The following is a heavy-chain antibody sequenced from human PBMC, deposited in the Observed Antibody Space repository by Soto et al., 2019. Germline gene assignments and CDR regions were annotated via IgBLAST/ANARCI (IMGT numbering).Heavy chain of an antibody. CDR3: AXDPIGYYDSSGSDAFDI. D-gene: IGHD3-22*01. V-gene: IGHV1-46*01. CDR1: GYTFTSYC. Sequence: ASVKVSCKASGYTFTSYCMHWVRQAPGQGLEWMGIINPSGGSTSYAQKFQGRVTMTRDTSTSTVYMELSSLRSEDTAVYYCAXDPIGYYDSSGSDAFDIWGQGTMVTVSS. J-gene: IGHJ3*02. CDR2: INPSGGST.